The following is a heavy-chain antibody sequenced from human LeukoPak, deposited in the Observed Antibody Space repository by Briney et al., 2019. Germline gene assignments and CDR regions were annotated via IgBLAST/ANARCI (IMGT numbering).Heavy chain of an antibody. CDR3: ASPNPYSSSWYGY. CDR1: GFTFSTNV. D-gene: IGHD6-13*01. V-gene: IGHV3-23*01. Sequence: PGGSLRLSCAASGFTFSTNVMTWVRQAPGKGLEWVSSISVNGGSTYYADSVKGRFTISRDNSKNTLCLQMNSLRAEDTAVYYCASPNPYSSSWYGYWGQGTLVTVSS. CDR2: ISVNGGST. J-gene: IGHJ4*02.